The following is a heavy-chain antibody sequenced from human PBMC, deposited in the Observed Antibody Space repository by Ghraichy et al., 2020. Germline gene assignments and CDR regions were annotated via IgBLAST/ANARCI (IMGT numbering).Heavy chain of an antibody. D-gene: IGHD6-6*01. V-gene: IGHV4-59*01. CDR1: GGSISSYY. CDR2: IYYSGST. Sequence: SETLSLTCTVSGGSISSYYWSWIRQPPGKGLEWIGYIYYSGSTNYNPSLKSRVTISVDTSKNQFSLKLSSVTAADTAVYYCARVWPWSEYSSSSAPNWFDPWGQGTLVT. J-gene: IGHJ5*02. CDR3: ARVWPWSEYSSSSAPNWFDP.